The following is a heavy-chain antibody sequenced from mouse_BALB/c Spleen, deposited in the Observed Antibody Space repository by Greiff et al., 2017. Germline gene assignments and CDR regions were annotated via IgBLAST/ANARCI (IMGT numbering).Heavy chain of an antibody. CDR1: GFTFSSFG. V-gene: IGHV5-17*02. J-gene: IGHJ3*01. Sequence: EVQVVESGGGLVQPGGSRKLSCAASGFTFSSFGMHWVRQAPEKGLEWVAYISSGSSTIYYADTVKGRFTISRDNPKNTLFLQMTSLRSEDTAMYYCARCDGYSPWFAYWGQGTLVTVSA. CDR3: ARCDGYSPWFAY. CDR2: ISSGSSTI. D-gene: IGHD2-3*01.